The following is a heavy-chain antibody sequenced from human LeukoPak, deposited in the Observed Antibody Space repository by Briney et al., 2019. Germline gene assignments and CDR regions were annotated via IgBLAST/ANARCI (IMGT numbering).Heavy chain of an antibody. V-gene: IGHV4-39*01. Sequence: SETLSLTCTVSGGSISSSSYYWGWIRQPPGKGLKWIGSIYYSGSTYYNPSLKSRVTISVDTSKNQFSLKLSSVTAADTAVYYCARQVGCSSTSCYADYWGQGTLVTVSS. CDR3: ARQVGCSSTSCYADY. CDR1: GGSISSSSYY. J-gene: IGHJ4*02. CDR2: IYYSGST. D-gene: IGHD2-2*01.